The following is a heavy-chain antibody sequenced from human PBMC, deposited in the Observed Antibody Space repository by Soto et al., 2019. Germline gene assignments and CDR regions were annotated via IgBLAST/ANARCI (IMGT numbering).Heavy chain of an antibody. CDR1: GASISSYY. Sequence: SETLSLTCTVSGASISSYYWSWIRQPPGKGLEWIGYIYYSGTTNYNPSLKSRVTMSVDTSKNHFSLNLSSVTAADTAVYYCARARGNFADFDSWGHGTLVTVSS. J-gene: IGHJ4*01. V-gene: IGHV4-59*08. CDR2: IYYSGTT. CDR3: ARARGNFADFDS. D-gene: IGHD3-10*01.